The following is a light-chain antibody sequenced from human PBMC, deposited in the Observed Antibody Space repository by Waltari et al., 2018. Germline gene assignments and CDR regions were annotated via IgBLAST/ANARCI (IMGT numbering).Light chain of an antibody. CDR1: SSDVGGYNY. V-gene: IGLV2-14*03. J-gene: IGLJ2*01. Sequence: QSALTQPASVSGSPGQSITISCTGTSSDVGGYNYVSWYQQYPGKAPKPMIYDVTERPSGVSTRFSGSKSGNTASLTISGLQAEDEGDYHCSSYTSRSTFVIFGGGTKLTVL. CDR2: DVT. CDR3: SSYTSRSTFVI.